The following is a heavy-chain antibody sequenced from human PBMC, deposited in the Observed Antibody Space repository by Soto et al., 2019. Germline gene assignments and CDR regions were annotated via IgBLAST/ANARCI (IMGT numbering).Heavy chain of an antibody. CDR1: GYTFTRSG. CDR2: ISSYSGDT. D-gene: IGHD5-12*01. J-gene: IGHJ4*02. CDR3: ARDRRDGYNTFDY. V-gene: IGHV1-18*01. Sequence: ASVEVSCKASGYTFTRSGISWVRQAPGQGPEWMGWISSYSGDTNYAQTFQGRVTMTTDTSTNTVYMELSSLRSEDTAVYYCARDRRDGYNTFDYWGQGTLVTVSS.